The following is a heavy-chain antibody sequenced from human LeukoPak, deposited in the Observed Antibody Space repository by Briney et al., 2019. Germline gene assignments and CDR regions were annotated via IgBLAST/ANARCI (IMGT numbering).Heavy chain of an antibody. CDR1: GVSMSSYY. J-gene: IGHJ3*02. V-gene: IGHV4-59*08. CDR2: IYNSGST. D-gene: IGHD5/OR15-5a*01. CDR3: AVNSTKHAFDI. Sequence: PSETLSLTCTVSGVSMSSYYWSWIRQPPGKGLEWIGNIYNSGSTNYNPSLKRRVTMSEDTAKNHFSLKLSSVTAADTAVYYCAVNSTKHAFDIWGQGTMVTVSS.